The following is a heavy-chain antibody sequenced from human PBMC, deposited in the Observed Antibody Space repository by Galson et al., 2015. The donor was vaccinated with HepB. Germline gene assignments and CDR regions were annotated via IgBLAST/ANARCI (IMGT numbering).Heavy chain of an antibody. D-gene: IGHD6-19*01. CDR1: GFSLSTGGMC. CDR3: ARLVAGVAWFDP. CDR2: IDWDDDK. V-gene: IGHV2-70*11. Sequence: PALVKPTQTLTLTCTFSGFSLSTGGMCVSWIRQPPGKALEWLARIDWDDDKYYSTSLKTRLTISKDTSKNQVVLTMTNMDPVDTATYYCARLVAGVAWFDPWGQGTLVTVSS. J-gene: IGHJ5*02.